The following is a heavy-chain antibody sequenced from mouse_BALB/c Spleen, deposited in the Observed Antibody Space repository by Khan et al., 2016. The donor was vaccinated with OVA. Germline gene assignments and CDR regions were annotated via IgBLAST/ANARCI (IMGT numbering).Heavy chain of an antibody. Sequence: EVELVESGGDLVKPGGSLKLSCAASGFTFSSYGMSWVRQTPDKRLELVATINTNVGSTYYPDSVKGRFTISRDNAKNTLYLQMSSLKSEDTAMYYCARVGIIYYGNYAYYFDYWAKAPLSQSPQ. CDR2: INTNVGST. J-gene: IGHJ2*01. D-gene: IGHD2-1*01. CDR1: GFTFSSYG. CDR3: ARVGIIYYGNYAYYFDY. V-gene: IGHV5-6-3*01.